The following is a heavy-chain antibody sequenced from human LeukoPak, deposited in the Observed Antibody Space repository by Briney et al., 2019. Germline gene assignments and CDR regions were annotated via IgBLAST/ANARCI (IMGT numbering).Heavy chain of an antibody. CDR1: GGSFSGYY. J-gene: IGHJ4*02. Sequence: PSETLSLTCAVYGGSFSGYYWSWIRQPPGKGLEWIGEINHSGSTNYNPSLKSRVTISADTSKNQFSLKLSSVTAADTAVYYCAGFNMAVVPSPDFDYWGQGTLVTVSS. D-gene: IGHD6-19*01. CDR2: INHSGST. V-gene: IGHV4-34*01. CDR3: AGFNMAVVPSPDFDY.